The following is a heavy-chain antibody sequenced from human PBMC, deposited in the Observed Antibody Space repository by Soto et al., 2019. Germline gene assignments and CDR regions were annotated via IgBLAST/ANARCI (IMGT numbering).Heavy chain of an antibody. J-gene: IGHJ4*02. Sequence: EVQLLESGGDLVQPGGSLRLCCAASGSTFSSYAMSWVRQAPGKGLEWVSGISASGGSTYYVDSVKARFTISRDNSKNTLYLQMNSLRAQDTAVYYCALIGQQLIGTKLRDCWGQGTLVSVSS. CDR3: ALIGQQLIGTKLRDC. CDR1: GSTFSSYA. D-gene: IGHD6-13*01. CDR2: ISASGGST. V-gene: IGHV3-23*01.